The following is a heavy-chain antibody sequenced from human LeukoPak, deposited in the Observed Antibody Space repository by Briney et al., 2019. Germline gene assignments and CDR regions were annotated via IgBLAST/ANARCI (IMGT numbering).Heavy chain of an antibody. V-gene: IGHV3-53*01. Sequence: GGSLRLSCAASGFTVSSNYMSWVRQAPGKGLEWVSVIYSGGSTYYADSVKVRFTISRDNSKNTLYLQMNSLGAEDTAVYYCARFAGGSYFDYWGQGTLVTVSS. CDR3: ARFAGGSYFDY. CDR1: GFTVSSNY. D-gene: IGHD1-26*01. J-gene: IGHJ4*02. CDR2: IYSGGST.